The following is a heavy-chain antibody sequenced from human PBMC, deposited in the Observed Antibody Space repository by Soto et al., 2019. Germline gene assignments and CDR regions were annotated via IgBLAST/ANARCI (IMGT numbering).Heavy chain of an antibody. CDR1: GYTFTSYD. CDR3: ARGLRLLWFGELLRYNWFDP. Sequence: ASVKVSCKASGYTFTSYDINWVRQATGQGLEWMGWMNPNSGNTGYAQKFQGRVTMTRNTSISTAYMELSSLRSEDTAVYYCARGLRLLWFGELLRYNWFDPWGQGTLGTVSS. V-gene: IGHV1-8*01. J-gene: IGHJ5*02. D-gene: IGHD3-10*01. CDR2: MNPNSGNT.